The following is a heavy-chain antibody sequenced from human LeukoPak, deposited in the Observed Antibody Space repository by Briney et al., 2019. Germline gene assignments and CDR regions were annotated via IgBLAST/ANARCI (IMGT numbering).Heavy chain of an antibody. D-gene: IGHD6-19*01. Sequence: GGSLRLSXSTSGFTFSDAWMSWVRQAPGKGLEWVGRTKSKTDGGAIDYAAPVKGRFTISRDDSRNTLYLQMNSLKVEDTAVYLCASLLSSGWRYFYYMDVWGKGTTVTVSS. CDR2: TKSKTDGGAI. V-gene: IGHV3-15*01. CDR3: ASLLSSGWRYFYYMDV. CDR1: GFTFSDAW. J-gene: IGHJ6*03.